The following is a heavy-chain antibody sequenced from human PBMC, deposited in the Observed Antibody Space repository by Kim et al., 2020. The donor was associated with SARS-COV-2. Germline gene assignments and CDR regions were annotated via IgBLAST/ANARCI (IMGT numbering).Heavy chain of an antibody. CDR1: GFIFSTYA. V-gene: IGHV3-30*09. CDR3: GRGRGYNYVDY. Sequence: GGSLRLSCVASGFIFSTYAIHWVRQAPGKGLEWVAVISYDGNSKYYADSVRGRFAISRDNSQNTLYLQMNSLRRDDTAIYYCGRGRGYNYVDYWGQGTLVTVSS. CDR2: ISYDGNSK. D-gene: IGHD5-18*01. J-gene: IGHJ4*02.